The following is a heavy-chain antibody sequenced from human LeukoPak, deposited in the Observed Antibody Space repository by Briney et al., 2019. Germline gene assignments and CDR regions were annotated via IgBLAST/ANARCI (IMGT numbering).Heavy chain of an antibody. CDR1: VYTLANYN. J-gene: IGHJ4*02. CDR3: AREFGHCYGDNCFYFFDT. V-gene: IGHV1-18*01. D-gene: IGHD4-23*01. CDR2: INTYKGDT. Sequence: GASVKVSCKASVYTLANYNISWVRQAPGQGLEWMGWINTYKGDTLYAQKLQGRVTTTADTSTNTAYMELRSLRFDDTAVYYCAREFGHCYGDNCFYFFDTWGQGFRVTVSS.